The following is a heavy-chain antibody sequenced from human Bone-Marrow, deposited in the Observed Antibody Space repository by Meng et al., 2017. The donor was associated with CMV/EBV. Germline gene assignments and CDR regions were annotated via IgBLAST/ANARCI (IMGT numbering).Heavy chain of an antibody. V-gene: IGHV3-23*01. CDR3: ARLRFLEWLSL. J-gene: IGHJ4*02. CDR1: GFTVSSNY. D-gene: IGHD3-3*01. CDR2: ISGSGGST. Sequence: GGSLRLSCAASGFTVSSNYMSWVRQAPGKGLEWVSAISGSGGSTYYADSVKGRFTISRDNAKNSLYLQINSLRAEDTAVYYCARLRFLEWLSLWGQGTLVTVSS.